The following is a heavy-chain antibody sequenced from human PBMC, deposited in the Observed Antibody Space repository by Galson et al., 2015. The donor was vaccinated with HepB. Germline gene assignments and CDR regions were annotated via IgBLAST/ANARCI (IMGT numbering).Heavy chain of an antibody. J-gene: IGHJ4*02. V-gene: IGHV3-21*01. CDR3: ARALEGIQLWLRPFDY. CDR2: ISSSSSYI. Sequence: SLRLSCAASGFTFSSYSMNWVRQAPGEGLEWVSSISSSSSYIYYADSVKGRFTISRDNAKNSLYLQMNSLRAEDTAVYYCARALEGIQLWLRPFDYWGQGTLVTVSS. CDR1: GFTFSSYS. D-gene: IGHD5-18*01.